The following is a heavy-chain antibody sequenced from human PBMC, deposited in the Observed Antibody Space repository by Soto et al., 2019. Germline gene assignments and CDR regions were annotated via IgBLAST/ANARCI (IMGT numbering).Heavy chain of an antibody. CDR3: ARGRRGYLGMDP. Sequence: SETLSLTCAVYGGSFSGYYWSWIRQPPGKGLEWIGEINHSGSTNYNPSLKSRVTISVDTSKNQFSLKLSSVTAADTAVYYCARGRRGYLGMDPWGQGTLVTVSS. CDR2: INHSGST. V-gene: IGHV4-34*01. D-gene: IGHD2-15*01. J-gene: IGHJ5*02. CDR1: GGSFSGYY.